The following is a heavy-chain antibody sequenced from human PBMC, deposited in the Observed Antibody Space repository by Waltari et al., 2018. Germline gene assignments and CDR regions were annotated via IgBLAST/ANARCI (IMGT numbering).Heavy chain of an antibody. J-gene: IGHJ4*02. D-gene: IGHD2-15*01. CDR2: IYPSGGT. V-gene: IGHV4-4*07. CDR1: GGSISSYQ. Sequence: QVQLQESGPGLVKPSETLPLSCTVSGGSISSYQWSWLRQPAGKGLEGVGRIYPSGGTNSNPALNNRGPMAVDTAKTQFSRKLSFVTAADTAVYDCAGDGRDGGILDYWGQGTLVTVSS. CDR3: AGDGRDGGILDY.